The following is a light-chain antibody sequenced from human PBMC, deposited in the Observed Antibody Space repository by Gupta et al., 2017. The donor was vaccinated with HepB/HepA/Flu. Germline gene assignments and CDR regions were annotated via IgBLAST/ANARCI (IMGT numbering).Light chain of an antibody. V-gene: IGLV2-11*01. CDR2: DVT. J-gene: IGLJ3*02. CDR1: SRAVGSYNS. Sequence: QSALTQPRSVSGSPGQSVAISCTGTSRAVGSYNSVSWYRQHPGKAPQLITYDVTRRPSGVPDRFSGSKSGNTASLTISGLQAEDEADYYCCSYAGSYSWVFGGGTKVTVL. CDR3: CSYAGSYSWV.